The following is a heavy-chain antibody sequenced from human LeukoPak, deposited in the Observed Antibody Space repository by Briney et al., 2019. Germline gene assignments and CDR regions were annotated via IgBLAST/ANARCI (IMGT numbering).Heavy chain of an antibody. CDR3: VKSRASSWYVHDY. CDR1: GFTFSGYA. Sequence: GGSLRLSCSASGFTFSGYAMHWVRQAPGKGLEYVSAITNDGGSTYYADSMKGRFTISRDNSKNTLYLQMSSLRAEDTAVYYCVKSRASSWYVHDYWGQGTLVTVSS. J-gene: IGHJ4*02. D-gene: IGHD6-13*01. CDR2: ITNDGGST. V-gene: IGHV3-64D*09.